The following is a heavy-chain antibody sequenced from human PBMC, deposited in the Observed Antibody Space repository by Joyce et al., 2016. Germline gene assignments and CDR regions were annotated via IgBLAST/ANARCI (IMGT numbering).Heavy chain of an antibody. J-gene: IGHJ6*02. CDR3: ARAYGSGSYSYYYGMDV. D-gene: IGHD3-10*01. CDR1: GGSVSSGGYS. CDR2: SYHSEST. V-gene: IGHV4-30-2*01. Sequence: QMQLQESGPGLVKPSQTLSLTCAVSGGSVSSGGYSWTWIRRPPGKGLEWIGHSYHSESTYYNPSLQSRVTMSVDRSKNQFSLKLRSVTAADTAVYYCARAYGSGSYSYYYGMDVWGQGTTVTVSS.